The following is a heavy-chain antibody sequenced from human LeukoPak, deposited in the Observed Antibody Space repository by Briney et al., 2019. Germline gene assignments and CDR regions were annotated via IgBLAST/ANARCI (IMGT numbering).Heavy chain of an antibody. CDR2: ISGSGDNT. CDR3: AKGSYYDSSGSFYFDY. D-gene: IGHD3-22*01. J-gene: IGHJ4*02. CDR1: GFTFSSYA. V-gene: IGHV3-23*01. Sequence: GGSLRLSRAASGFTFSSYAMSWARQAPGKGLEWVSGISGSGDNTYYADSVKGRFTISRDNSKNTLYVQVNSLGIEDTAAYYCAKGSYYDSSGSFYFDYWGQGTLVTVSS.